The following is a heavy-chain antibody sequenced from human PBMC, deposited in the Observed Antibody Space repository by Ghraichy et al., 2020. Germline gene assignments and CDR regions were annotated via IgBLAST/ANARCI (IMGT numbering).Heavy chain of an antibody. CDR3: ARVTAAGSAVYYSYAMDV. Sequence: GGSLRLSCAASGFSFNSFAMHWVRQAPGRGLEWVAAISFDGRNKYHADSVQGRFTISRDNSKNTLYLEMTSLRPEDTAVYFCARVTAAGSAVYYSYAMDVWGQGTTVTVSS. J-gene: IGHJ6*02. CDR1: GFSFNSFA. V-gene: IGHV3-30*03. D-gene: IGHD6-13*01. CDR2: ISFDGRNK.